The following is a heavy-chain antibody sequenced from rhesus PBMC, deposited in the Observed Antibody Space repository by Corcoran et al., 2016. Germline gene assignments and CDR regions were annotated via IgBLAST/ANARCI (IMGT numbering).Heavy chain of an antibody. J-gene: IGHJ4*01. CDR3: ARDPWGSYYIDY. CDR2: IYSNSERT. Sequence: QVQLQESGPGVVKPSETLSLTCAVSGGTISSGYYYWTWIRQPPGKGLEGIGGIYSNSERTNYNPSLKSRGTISKATSTNQFSLKVSSVPATDTAVYYCARDPWGSYYIDYWGQGVLVTVSS. V-gene: IGHV4S12*01. D-gene: IGHD5-42*01. CDR1: GGTISSGYYY.